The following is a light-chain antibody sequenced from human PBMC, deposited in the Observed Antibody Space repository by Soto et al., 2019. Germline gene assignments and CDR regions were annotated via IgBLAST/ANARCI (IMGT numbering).Light chain of an antibody. CDR3: CSYAGSYTWV. Sequence: QSALTQPRSVSGSRGQSVTISCTGTSSDVGNYNYVSGYQQHPGKAPKVMIYDVNKWPSGVPDRFSGSKSGNTASLTISGLQAEDEADYYCCSYAGSYTWVFGGGTKLTVL. CDR2: DVN. J-gene: IGLJ3*02. V-gene: IGLV2-11*01. CDR1: SSDVGNYNY.